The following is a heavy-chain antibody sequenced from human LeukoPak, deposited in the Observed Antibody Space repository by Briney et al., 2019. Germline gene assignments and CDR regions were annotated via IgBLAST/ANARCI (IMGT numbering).Heavy chain of an antibody. V-gene: IGHV1-2*02. J-gene: IGHJ4*02. Sequence: ASVKVSCKTSGYTFTGYYTHWVRQAPGQGLEWMGWINPNSGDTNYAQKFQGRVTMTKDTSITTAYMELSRLRSDDTAVYYCARDRAFSSSSFDLDSWGQGTLVTVSS. CDR2: INPNSGDT. CDR1: GYTFTGYY. CDR3: ARDRAFSSSSFDLDS. D-gene: IGHD6-6*01.